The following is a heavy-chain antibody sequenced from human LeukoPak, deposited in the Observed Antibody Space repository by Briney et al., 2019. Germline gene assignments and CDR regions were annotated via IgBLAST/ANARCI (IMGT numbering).Heavy chain of an antibody. CDR3: VGYHSESPAP. Sequence: PGGSLRLSCAASGFTINTNYMSWVRQAPGKGLEWVSGIYTGNSTIYADSVRGRFTTSRDNSKNTFYLQMNSLRAEDTAVYYCVGYHSESPAPWGQGTLVTVSS. V-gene: IGHV3-53*01. D-gene: IGHD3-10*01. J-gene: IGHJ5*02. CDR1: GFTINTNY. CDR2: IYTGNST.